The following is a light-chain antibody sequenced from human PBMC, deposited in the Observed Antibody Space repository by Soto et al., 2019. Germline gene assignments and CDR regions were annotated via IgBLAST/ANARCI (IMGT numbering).Light chain of an antibody. CDR2: DAS. Sequence: EIVLTPSPATLSLSPGERATLSCRASQSVSRYLAWYQHKVGQAPRLLIYDASSRATGIPARFSGSGSGTDFTLTISSLEPEDFAVYYCHQRSNWPWTFGQGTKVDIK. CDR1: QSVSRY. V-gene: IGKV3-11*01. CDR3: HQRSNWPWT. J-gene: IGKJ1*01.